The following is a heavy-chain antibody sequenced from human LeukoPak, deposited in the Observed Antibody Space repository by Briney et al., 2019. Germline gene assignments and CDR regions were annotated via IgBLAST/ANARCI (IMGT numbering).Heavy chain of an antibody. CDR2: IYYSGYT. J-gene: IGHJ5*02. D-gene: IGHD4-11*01. V-gene: IGHV4-59*01. Sequence: PSETLSLTCTISSGSISSYYWSWIRQPPGKGLEWIGYIYYSGYTNYNPSLKSRVTISVDTSNNQFSLKLSSVTAADTAVYYCARGGNSWSKNWFDPWGQGTLVTVSS. CDR3: ARGGNSWSKNWFDP. CDR1: SGSISSYY.